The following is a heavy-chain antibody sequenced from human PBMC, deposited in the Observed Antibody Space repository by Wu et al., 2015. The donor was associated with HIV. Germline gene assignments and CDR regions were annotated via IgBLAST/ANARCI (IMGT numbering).Heavy chain of an antibody. D-gene: IGHD3-9*01. CDR2: IIPIFGTA. V-gene: IGHV1-69*05. J-gene: IGHJ6*02. Sequence: QVQLVQSGAEVKKPGASVKVSCKASGGTFSSYAISWVRQAPGQGLEWMGGIIPIFGTANYAQKFQGRVTITTDESTSTAYMELSSLRSEDTAVYYCARGLVLRYFDWLGHYYYYGMDVWGQGTTVTVSS. CDR1: GGTFSSYA. CDR3: ARGLVLRYFDWLGHYYYYGMDV.